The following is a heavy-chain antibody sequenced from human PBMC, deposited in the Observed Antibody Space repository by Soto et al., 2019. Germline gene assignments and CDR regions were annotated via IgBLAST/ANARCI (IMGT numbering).Heavy chain of an antibody. Sequence: QVQLVQSGAEVKKPGSSVKVSCKASGGTFSRYSITWVRQAPGHGLEWIGRIIPIFGIASYAQKFQGRVTLNADESTRPAYMELSSLRPDDTAVYYCAREDRDRETGLVPAAIDGMDVWGQGTTVTVSS. V-gene: IGHV1-69*08. D-gene: IGHD2-2*01. CDR1: GGTFSRYS. J-gene: IGHJ6*02. CDR3: AREDRDRETGLVPAAIDGMDV. CDR2: IIPIFGIA.